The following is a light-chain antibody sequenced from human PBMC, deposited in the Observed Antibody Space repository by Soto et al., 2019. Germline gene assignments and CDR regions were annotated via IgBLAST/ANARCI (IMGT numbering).Light chain of an antibody. V-gene: IGKV3-20*01. CDR3: RQYGYSLGFA. CDR1: QSVSSNF. CDR2: GAS. Sequence: EIVLTQSTGTLSLSPGERATLSCRASQSVSSNFLAWYQEKPGQAPRLLIYGASSRATGIPDRFSGSGSGTDFTLTISRLEPEDFAVYYCRQYGYSLGFAFGGGTKVEIK. J-gene: IGKJ4*01.